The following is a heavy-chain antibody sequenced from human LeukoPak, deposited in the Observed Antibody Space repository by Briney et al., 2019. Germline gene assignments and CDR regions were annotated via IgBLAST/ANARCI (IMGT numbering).Heavy chain of an antibody. CDR2: NSGRGGST. Sequence: GGSLRLSCAASGFIFSSSAMNWVRQPPGKWLEWDSANSGRGGSTYYADSVKGRFTISRDNSKNTLYLQMNSLRAEDTAVYYCAKDAQGGYDSSGYPDYFDYWGQGTLVTVSS. CDR3: AKDAQGGYDSSGYPDYFDY. J-gene: IGHJ4*02. V-gene: IGHV3-23*01. D-gene: IGHD3-22*01. CDR1: GFIFSSSA.